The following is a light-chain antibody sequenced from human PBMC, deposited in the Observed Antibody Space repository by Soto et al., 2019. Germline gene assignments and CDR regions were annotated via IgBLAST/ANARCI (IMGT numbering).Light chain of an antibody. CDR2: DAS. CDR3: HQRSSWPQS. Sequence: EIVLTQSPATLSLSPGESATLSCRASQGVSSSLAWYQQKPGQAPSLLIYDASNRATGIPARFSGSGSETDFTLTISSLEPEDFAVYYCHQRSSWPQSFGQGTKVEIK. V-gene: IGKV3-11*01. J-gene: IGKJ1*01. CDR1: QGVSSS.